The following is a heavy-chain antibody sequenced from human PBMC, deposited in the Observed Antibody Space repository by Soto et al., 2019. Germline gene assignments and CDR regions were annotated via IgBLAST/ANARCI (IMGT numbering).Heavy chain of an antibody. D-gene: IGHD3-10*01. J-gene: IGHJ6*02. CDR1: GGTLSRYA. Sequence: GSSVKVSCKASGGTLSRYAISWVRQAPGQGLEWMGGIIPIFGTANYAQKFQGRVTITADESTSTAYMELSSLRSEDTAVYYCARGYYGSGSYSPYYYYGMDVWGQGTTVTVSS. CDR2: IIPIFGTA. V-gene: IGHV1-69*13. CDR3: ARGYYGSGSYSPYYYYGMDV.